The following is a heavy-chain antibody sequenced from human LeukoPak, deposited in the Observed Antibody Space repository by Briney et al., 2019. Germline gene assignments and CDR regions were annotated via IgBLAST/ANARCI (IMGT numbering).Heavy chain of an antibody. V-gene: IGHV3-7*01. CDR1: GFTFNTYT. CDR3: ARAGGYASSWAY. Sequence: GGSLRLSCAASGFTFNTYTMSWVRQAPGKGLEWVANIKQDGSEKNYVDSVKGRFTISRDNAKNSLELQMNSLRDEDTAVYYCARAGGYASSWAYWGQGTLVTVSS. CDR2: IKQDGSEK. J-gene: IGHJ4*02. D-gene: IGHD5-12*01.